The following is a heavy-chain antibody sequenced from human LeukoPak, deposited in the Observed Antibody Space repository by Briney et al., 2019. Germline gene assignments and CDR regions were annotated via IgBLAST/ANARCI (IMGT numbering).Heavy chain of an antibody. CDR2: ISGSGGST. Sequence: PGGSLRLSCAASGFTFSNYAMSWVRQAPGKGLEWVSAISGSGGSTYYADPVKGRFTISRDNSKTTLFLHMNGLRAEDTAVYYCAKDPDCTSGVCYTFFDYWGQGTLVTVSS. J-gene: IGHJ4*02. CDR3: AKDPDCTSGVCYTFFDY. CDR1: GFTFSNYA. D-gene: IGHD2-8*01. V-gene: IGHV3-23*01.